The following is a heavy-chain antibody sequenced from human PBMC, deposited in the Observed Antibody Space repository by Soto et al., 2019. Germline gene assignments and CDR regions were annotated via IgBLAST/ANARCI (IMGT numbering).Heavy chain of an antibody. CDR1: GGSISSSSYY. J-gene: IGHJ6*03. V-gene: IGHV4-39*01. CDR3: ARSPNSGWFGENYYYYMDV. Sequence: SETLSLTCTVSGGSISSSSYYWGWIRQPPGKGLEWIGSIYYSGSTYYNPSLKSRVTISVDTSKNQFSLKLSSVTAADTAVYYCARSPNSGWFGENYYYYMDVWGKGTTVTVSS. D-gene: IGHD3-10*01. CDR2: IYYSGST.